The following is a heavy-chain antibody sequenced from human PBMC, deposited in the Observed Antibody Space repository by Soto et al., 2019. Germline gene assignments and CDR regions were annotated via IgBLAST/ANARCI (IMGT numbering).Heavy chain of an antibody. J-gene: IGHJ4*02. CDR3: AKATGGAVAGYFDY. V-gene: IGHV3-9*01. Sequence: EVQLVESGGGLVQPGRSLRLSCAASGFTFDDYAMHWVRQAPGKGLEWVSGISWNSGSIGYADSVKGRFTISRDNAKNSLYLQMNSLRAEDTALYYCAKATGGAVAGYFDYWGQGTLVTVSS. CDR2: ISWNSGSI. D-gene: IGHD6-19*01. CDR1: GFTFDDYA.